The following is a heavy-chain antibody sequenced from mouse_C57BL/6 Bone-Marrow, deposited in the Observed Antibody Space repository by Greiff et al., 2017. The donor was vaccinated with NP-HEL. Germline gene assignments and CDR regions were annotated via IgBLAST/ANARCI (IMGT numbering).Heavy chain of an antibody. Sequence: DVKLQESGPGLAKPSQTLSLTCSVTGYSITSDYWNWIRKFPGNKLEYMGYISYSGSTYYNPSLKSRISITRDTSKNQYYLQLNSVTTEDTATYYCARSPHYYGSSYVYFDYWGQGTTLTVSS. J-gene: IGHJ2*01. CDR1: GYSITSDY. D-gene: IGHD1-1*01. CDR3: ARSPHYYGSSYVYFDY. V-gene: IGHV3-8*01. CDR2: ISYSGST.